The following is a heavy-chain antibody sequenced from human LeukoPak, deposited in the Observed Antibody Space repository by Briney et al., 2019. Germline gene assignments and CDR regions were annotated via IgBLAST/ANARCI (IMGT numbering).Heavy chain of an antibody. D-gene: IGHD3-22*01. J-gene: IGHJ4*02. V-gene: IGHV3-11*01. CDR2: ISSSGSTI. Sequence: GGSLRLSCAASGFTFSDYYMSWIRQAPGKGLEWVSYISSSGSTIYYADSVKGRFTISRDNAKNSLYLQMNSLRAEDTAVYYCARDLGAITMIVVVIGTPFDYWGQGTLVTVSS. CDR1: GFTFSDYY. CDR3: ARDLGAITMIVVVIGTPFDY.